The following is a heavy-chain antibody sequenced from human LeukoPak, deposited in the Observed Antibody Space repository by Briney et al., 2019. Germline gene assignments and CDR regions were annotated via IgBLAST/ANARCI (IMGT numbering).Heavy chain of an antibody. Sequence: PGRSLRLSCAASGFTFDDYAMHWVRQAPGKGLEWVSGISWNSGSIGYADSVKGRFTISRDNAKNSLYLQMNSLRAEDTALSYCAKDRRAVADYYYGMDVWGQGTTVTVSS. D-gene: IGHD6-19*01. J-gene: IGHJ6*02. CDR3: AKDRRAVADYYYGMDV. CDR2: ISWNSGSI. V-gene: IGHV3-9*01. CDR1: GFTFDDYA.